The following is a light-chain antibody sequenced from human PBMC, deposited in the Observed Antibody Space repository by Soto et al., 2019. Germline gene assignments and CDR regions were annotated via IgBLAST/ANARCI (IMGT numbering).Light chain of an antibody. CDR1: QNVSYF. V-gene: IGKV3-11*01. Sequence: EIVLTQSPATLSLSPGERATLSCTASQNVSYFLAWYQQKPGQAPRLLIYDASNRATGIPTRFSASGSGTDFTLTISSLEPEDFAIYYCQQRSNWPLIFGGGTKVEI. J-gene: IGKJ4*01. CDR2: DAS. CDR3: QQRSNWPLI.